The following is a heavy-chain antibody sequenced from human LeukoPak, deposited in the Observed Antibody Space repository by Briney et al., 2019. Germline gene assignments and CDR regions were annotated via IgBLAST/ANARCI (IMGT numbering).Heavy chain of an antibody. CDR3: ARAPYGSGSYPYYYYYMDV. CDR1: GFTFDDYG. J-gene: IGHJ6*03. D-gene: IGHD3-10*01. V-gene: IGHV3-20*01. Sequence: PGGSLRLSCAASGFTFDDYGMSWVRQAPGKGLEWVSGINWNGGSTGYADSVKGRFTISRDNAKNSLYLQMNSLRAEDTALYHCARAPYGSGSYPYYYYYMDVWGKGTTVTISS. CDR2: INWNGGST.